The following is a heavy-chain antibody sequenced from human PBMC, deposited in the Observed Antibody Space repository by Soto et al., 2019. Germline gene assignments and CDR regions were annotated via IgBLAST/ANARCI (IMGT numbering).Heavy chain of an antibody. D-gene: IGHD2-21*02. CDR2: IIPFFGTP. V-gene: IGHV1-69*01. CDR1: GGGTLSNDG. J-gene: IGHJ4*02. CDR3: AREVVTETTWGSFAS. Sequence: QVHLVQSGADVRKSGSSVRVSCTASGGGTLSNDGISWVRQAPGQGLEWLGRIIPFFGTPDYSQSFQGRLTITADASTGTVYMDLRSLTSDDTAVYYCAREVVTETTWGSFASWGQGTLVTVSS.